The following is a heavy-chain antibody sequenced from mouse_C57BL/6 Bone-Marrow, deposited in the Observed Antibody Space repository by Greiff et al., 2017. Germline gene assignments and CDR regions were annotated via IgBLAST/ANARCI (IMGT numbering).Heavy chain of an antibody. J-gene: IGHJ3*01. CDR3: TTWAPFAY. CDR2: IDPENGDT. Sequence: EVQLQQSGAELVRPGASVKLSCTASGFNIKDDYMHWVKQRPEQGLEWIGWIDPENGDTEYASKFQGKATITADTSSSTAYLQLSSLTSEDTAVYYCTTWAPFAYWGQGTLVTVSA. CDR1: GFNIKDDY. V-gene: IGHV14-4*01.